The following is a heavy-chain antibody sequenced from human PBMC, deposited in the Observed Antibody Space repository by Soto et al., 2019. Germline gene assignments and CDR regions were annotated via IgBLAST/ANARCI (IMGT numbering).Heavy chain of an antibody. D-gene: IGHD3-10*01. CDR2: MNPNSGNT. V-gene: IGHV1-8*01. Sequence: QVQLVQSGAEVKKPGASVKVSCKASGYTFTSYDINWVRQATGQGLEWMGWMNPNSGNTGYAQKFQGRVSRTRNTSISTAYMELSSLRSEDTAVYYCARGFVLLWFGGEYYFDYWGQGTLVTVSS. J-gene: IGHJ4*02. CDR3: ARGFVLLWFGGEYYFDY. CDR1: GYTFTSYD.